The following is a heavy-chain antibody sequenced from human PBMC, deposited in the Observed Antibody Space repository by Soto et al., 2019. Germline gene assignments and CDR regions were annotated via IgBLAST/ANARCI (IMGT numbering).Heavy chain of an antibody. V-gene: IGHV2-5*02. CDR2: IYWDDDK. Sequence: QITLKESGPTLVKPTQTLTLTRTFYGFSLSSSDVGVAWIRQPPGKALEWLALIYWDDDKPYSPSLRNRLTVTKDTSKDQVVLALSNMDHVDTVTYYCAHKGGRGAAMDVWGQGTTVTVSS. J-gene: IGHJ6*02. D-gene: IGHD3-10*01. CDR1: GFSLSSSDVG. CDR3: AHKGGRGAAMDV.